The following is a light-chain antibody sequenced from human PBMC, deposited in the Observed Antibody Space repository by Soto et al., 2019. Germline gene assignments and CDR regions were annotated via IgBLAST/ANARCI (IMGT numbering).Light chain of an antibody. V-gene: IGKV1-39*01. CDR1: QSISNH. CDR3: QQSYSSPPT. CDR2: AAS. J-gene: IGKJ1*01. Sequence: DIQMTQSPSSLSASVGDIVTITCRASQSISNHLNWYQQKPGKAPKLLIFAASSLQSGVPSRFSGSRSGPDFTLTISSLQPEDFATYYCQQSYSSPPTFGQGTKVDIK.